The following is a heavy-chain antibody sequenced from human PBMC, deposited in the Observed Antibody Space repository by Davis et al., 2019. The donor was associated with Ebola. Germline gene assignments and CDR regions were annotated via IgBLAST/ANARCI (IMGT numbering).Heavy chain of an antibody. CDR1: GGSISSGGYY. CDR3: ARGDGDCDY. D-gene: IGHD4-17*01. Sequence: PSETLSLTCTVSGGSISSGGYYWSWIRQPPGKGLEWIGEINHSGSTNYNPSLKSRVTISVDTSKNQFSLKLSSVTAADTAVYYCARGDGDCDYWGQGTLVTVSS. V-gene: IGHV4-61*08. J-gene: IGHJ4*02. CDR2: INHSGST.